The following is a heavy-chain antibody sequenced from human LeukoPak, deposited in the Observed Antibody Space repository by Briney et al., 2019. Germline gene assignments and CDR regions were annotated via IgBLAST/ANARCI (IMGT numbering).Heavy chain of an antibody. V-gene: IGHV5-51*01. CDR3: ASDSSGWYGFDY. CDR1: GYSFTNSW. D-gene: IGHD6-19*01. Sequence: GESLKISCKGSGYSFTNSWIGWVRQMPGKGLEWMAIIYPGDSDTRYSPSFQGQVTLSADKSISAAYLQWSSLKASDTAMYYCASDSSGWYGFDYWGQGTLVTVSS. J-gene: IGHJ4*02. CDR2: IYPGDSDT.